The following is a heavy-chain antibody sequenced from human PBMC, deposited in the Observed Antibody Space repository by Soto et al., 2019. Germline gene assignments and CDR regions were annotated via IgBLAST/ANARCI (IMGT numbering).Heavy chain of an antibody. CDR3: AKDIAARRGIDY. J-gene: IGHJ4*02. CDR1: GFTFDDYA. Sequence: GGSLRLSCAASGFTFDDYAMHWVRQVPGKGLEWVSGISWNSGSIGYADSVKGRFTISRDNAKNSLYLQMNSLRAEDTALYYCAKDIAARRGIDYWGQGTLVTVSS. D-gene: IGHD6-6*01. CDR2: ISWNSGSI. V-gene: IGHV3-9*01.